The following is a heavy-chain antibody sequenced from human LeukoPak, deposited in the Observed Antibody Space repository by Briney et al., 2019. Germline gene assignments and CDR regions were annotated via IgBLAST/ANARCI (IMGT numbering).Heavy chain of an antibody. CDR1: GYTFTGYY. CDR3: ARTPSVTVAAAKYNWFDP. CDR2: ISAYNGNT. Sequence: ASVKVSCKASGYTFTGYYMHWVRQAPGQGLEWMGWISAYNGNTNYAQKLQGRVTMTTDTSTSTAYIELRSLRSDDTAVYYCARTPSVTVAAAKYNWFDPWGQGTLVTVSS. D-gene: IGHD6-19*01. V-gene: IGHV1-18*04. J-gene: IGHJ5*02.